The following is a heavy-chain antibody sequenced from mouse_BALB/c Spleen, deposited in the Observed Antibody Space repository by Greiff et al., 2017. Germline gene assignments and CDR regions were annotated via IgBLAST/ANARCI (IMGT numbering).Heavy chain of an antibody. CDR3: ARDYYGSGRWFAY. Sequence: QVQLQQSGAELMKPGASVKISCKASGYTFSSYWIDWVKQRPGHGLEWIGEILPGSGSTNYNEKFKGKATFTADTSSNTAYMQLSSLTSEDSAVYYCARDYYGSGRWFAYWGQGTLVTVSA. CDR2: ILPGSGST. J-gene: IGHJ3*01. CDR1: GYTFSSYW. D-gene: IGHD1-1*01. V-gene: IGHV1-9*01.